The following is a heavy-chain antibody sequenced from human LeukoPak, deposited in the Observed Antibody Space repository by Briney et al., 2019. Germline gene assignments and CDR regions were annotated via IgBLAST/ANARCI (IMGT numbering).Heavy chain of an antibody. Sequence: GGSLRLSCAASGFTFSSYAMSWVRQAPGKGLEWVSGISGSGGSTYYADSVKGRFTISRDNSKNTLYLQMNSLRAEDTAVYYCADGYTYGYAYWGQGTLVTVSS. D-gene: IGHD5-18*01. CDR2: ISGSGGST. CDR1: GFTFSSYA. V-gene: IGHV3-23*01. J-gene: IGHJ4*02. CDR3: ADGYTYGYAY.